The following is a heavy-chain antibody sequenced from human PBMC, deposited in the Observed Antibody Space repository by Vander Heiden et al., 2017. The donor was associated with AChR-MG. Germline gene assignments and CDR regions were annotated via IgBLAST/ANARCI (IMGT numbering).Heavy chain of an antibody. J-gene: IGHJ6*02. CDR2: IKQDGSEK. CDR1: GFTFSSYW. V-gene: IGHV3-7*01. CDR3: ARDGSYYYYYGMDV. D-gene: IGHD3-10*01. Sequence: EVQLVESGGGLVQPGGSLRLSCAASGFTFSSYWMSWVRQAPGKGLEWVANIKQDGSEKYYVDSVKGRFTISRDNAKNSLYLQMNSLRAEDTAVYYCARDGSYYYYYGMDVWGQGTTVTVSS.